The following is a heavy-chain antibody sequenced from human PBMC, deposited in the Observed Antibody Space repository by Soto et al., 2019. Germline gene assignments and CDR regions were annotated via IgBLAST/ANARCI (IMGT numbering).Heavy chain of an antibody. V-gene: IGHV1-18*01. CDR1: GDTFTSYG. Sequence: ASVKVSCKASGDTFTSYGISWVQPAQGQRLGWRGWISAYNANTNYAQKLQGRVTMTTDTATSTAYMELRRPRSDATAVYYCARSAAMYYYDSSGPSLNCFDPWG. D-gene: IGHD3-22*01. CDR3: ARSAAMYYYDSSGPSLNCFDP. CDR2: ISAYNANT. J-gene: IGHJ5*02.